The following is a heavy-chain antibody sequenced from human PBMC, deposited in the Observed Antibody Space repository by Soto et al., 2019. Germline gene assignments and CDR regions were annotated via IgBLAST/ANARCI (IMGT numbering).Heavy chain of an antibody. Sequence: QVQLVQSGAEVKKPGASMTVSCEASGYSFTGYYMHWVRQAPGQGLEWIGWINPNSGGTNYAQKFQGRVTMTRDTSISTAYMELSRLRSDDTAVYYCARVGYCSSIGCYVHYAYSMDVWGQGTTVTVS. CDR1: GYSFTGYY. V-gene: IGHV1-2*02. CDR2: INPNSGGT. J-gene: IGHJ6*02. CDR3: ARVGYCSSIGCYVHYAYSMDV. D-gene: IGHD2-2*03.